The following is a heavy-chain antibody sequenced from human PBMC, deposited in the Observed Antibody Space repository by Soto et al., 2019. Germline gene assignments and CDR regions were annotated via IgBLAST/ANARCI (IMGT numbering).Heavy chain of an antibody. CDR1: GFTFSSYG. J-gene: IGHJ4*02. D-gene: IGHD1-1*01. V-gene: IGHV3-30*18. CDR3: AKSVYNWNDGFFDY. Sequence: GGSLRLSCAASGFTFSSYGMHWVRQAPGKGLEWVAVISYDGSNKYYADSVKGRFTISRDNSKNTLYLQMNSLRAEDTAVYYCAKSVYNWNDGFFDYWGQGTLVTGSS. CDR2: ISYDGSNK.